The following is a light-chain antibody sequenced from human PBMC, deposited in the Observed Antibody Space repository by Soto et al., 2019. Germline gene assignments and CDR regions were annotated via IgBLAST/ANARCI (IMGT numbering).Light chain of an antibody. Sequence: QSVLTQPPSVSGSPGQRVTISCTGTSSNIGAGYDVHWYQQRPGTAPKLLIYGNSNRPSGVPDRFSGSKSGTSASLAITGLQAEVEADDYCQSYDSSLSGAEVFGGGTKLTVL. CDR1: SSNIGAGYD. J-gene: IGLJ2*01. CDR2: GNS. CDR3: QSYDSSLSGAEV. V-gene: IGLV1-40*01.